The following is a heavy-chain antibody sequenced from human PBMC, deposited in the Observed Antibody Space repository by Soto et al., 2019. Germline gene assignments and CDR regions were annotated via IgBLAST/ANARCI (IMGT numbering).Heavy chain of an antibody. V-gene: IGHV1-69*02. CDR3: ASSTYSGYDSVILGLYYNWFDP. Sequence: ASVKVSCKASGGTFSSYTISWVRQAPGQGLEWMGRIIPILGIANYAQKFQGRVTITADKSTSTAYMELSSLRSEDTAVYYCASSTYSGYDSVILGLYYNWFDPWGQGTLVTVSS. D-gene: IGHD5-12*01. CDR2: IIPILGIA. J-gene: IGHJ5*02. CDR1: GGTFSSYT.